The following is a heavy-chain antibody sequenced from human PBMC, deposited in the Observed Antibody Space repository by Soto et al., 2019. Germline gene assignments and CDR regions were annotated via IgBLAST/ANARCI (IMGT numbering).Heavy chain of an antibody. D-gene: IGHD2-15*01. Sequence: QVQLVQSGAEVKKPGASVKVSCKASGYTFTSYDINWVRQATGQGLEWMGWMTPNSGNTGYAQKFQGRVTMTRNTSISTAYMELSSLRSEDTAVYYCARPQEYDSPDAFDIWGQGTMVTVSS. CDR3: ARPQEYDSPDAFDI. CDR2: MTPNSGNT. V-gene: IGHV1-8*01. J-gene: IGHJ3*02. CDR1: GYTFTSYD.